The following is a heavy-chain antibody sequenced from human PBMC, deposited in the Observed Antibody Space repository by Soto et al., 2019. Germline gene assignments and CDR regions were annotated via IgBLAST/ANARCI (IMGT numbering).Heavy chain of an antibody. D-gene: IGHD7-27*01. CDR3: AKEVSLGSTVDLGY. V-gene: IGHV3-23*01. J-gene: IGHJ4*02. Sequence: GGCLRLACAASGFTFSIFAMSGVRQSPGKGLEWVSTISGSGGSTYYADAVKGRFSISRDNSMGTLYLQMKSLRVEDTAIYYCAKEVSLGSTVDLGYWGQGTLVTVSS. CDR1: GFTFSIFA. CDR2: ISGSGGST.